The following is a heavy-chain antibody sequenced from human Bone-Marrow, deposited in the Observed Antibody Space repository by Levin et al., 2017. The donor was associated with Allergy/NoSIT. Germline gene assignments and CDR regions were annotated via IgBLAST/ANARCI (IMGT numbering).Heavy chain of an antibody. CDR3: AKSPVGMVWGYFDY. V-gene: IGHV3-30*18. Sequence: PAGGSLRLSCAASGFTFNHHGMHWVRQAPGKGLEWVAVILHDGTKTYYADSVKGRFTISRDNSKNMVYLEMNSLRGDDTAVYYCAKSPVGMVWGYFDYWGQGTLVTVSS. CDR1: GFTFNHHG. J-gene: IGHJ4*02. CDR2: ILHDGTKT. D-gene: IGHD5-24*01.